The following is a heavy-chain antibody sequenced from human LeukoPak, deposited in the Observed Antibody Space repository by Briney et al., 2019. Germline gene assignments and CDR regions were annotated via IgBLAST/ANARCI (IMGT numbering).Heavy chain of an antibody. CDR2: INPSGGST. CDR1: GYTFTSYY. D-gene: IGHD2-15*01. CDR3: ARGYCSGGSCYTSDF. Sequence: GASVKVSCKASGYTFTSYYMHWVRQAPGQGLEWMGIINPSGGSTSYAQKFQGRVTVTRDTSTSTVYMELSSLRSEDTAVYYCARGYCSGGSCYTSDFWGEGALGTVSS. J-gene: IGHJ4*02. V-gene: IGHV1-46*01.